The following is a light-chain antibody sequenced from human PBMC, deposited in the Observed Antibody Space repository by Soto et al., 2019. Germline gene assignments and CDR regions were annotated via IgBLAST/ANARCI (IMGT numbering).Light chain of an antibody. J-gene: IGKJ3*01. CDR3: HQHSTWPCT. CDR2: DAS. V-gene: IGKV3-11*01. CDR1: QSISSY. Sequence: EIVLTQSPATLSLSPGERATLSRRASQSISSYLAWYQQKPDQAPRLLIYDASNRATGIPTRFSGSGSGTVFTHTISGLEPEDFAVYYYHQHSTWPCTFGPGTKVDIK.